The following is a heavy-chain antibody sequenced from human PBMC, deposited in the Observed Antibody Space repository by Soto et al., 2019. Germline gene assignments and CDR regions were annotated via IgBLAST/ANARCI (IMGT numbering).Heavy chain of an antibody. D-gene: IGHD3-22*01. CDR1: GGTFSSYA. V-gene: IGHV1-69*01. J-gene: IGHJ4*02. Sequence: QVQLVQSGAEVQKPGSSVKVSCKASGGTFSSYAISWVRQAPGQGLEWMGGIIPIFGTANYAQKFQGRVTITADESTSTAYMELSSLRSEDTAVYYCARDIEYYYDSSGYYLSFGYWGQGTLVTVSS. CDR2: IIPIFGTA. CDR3: ARDIEYYYDSSGYYLSFGY.